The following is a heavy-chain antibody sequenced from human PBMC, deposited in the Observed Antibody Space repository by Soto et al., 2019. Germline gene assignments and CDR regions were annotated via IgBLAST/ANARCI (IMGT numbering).Heavy chain of an antibody. V-gene: IGHV3-33*01. CDR1: GFTFSSYG. D-gene: IGHD3-16*02. CDR2: IWYDGSNK. J-gene: IGHJ4*02. Sequence: GGSLRLSCAASGFTFSSYGMHWVRQAPGKGLEWVAVIWYDGSNKYYADSVKGRFTISRDNSKNTLYLQMNSLRAEDTAVYYCARDSDRGSYPSDYWGQGTLVTVSS. CDR3: ARDSDRGSYPSDY.